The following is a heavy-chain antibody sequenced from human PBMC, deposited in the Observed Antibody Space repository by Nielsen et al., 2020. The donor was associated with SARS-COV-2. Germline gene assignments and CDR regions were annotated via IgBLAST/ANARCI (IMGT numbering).Heavy chain of an antibody. CDR3: AKDRGYRMVEAFDI. Sequence: GESLKISCAASGFTFSSYGMHWVRQAPGKGLEWVAVISYDGSNKYYADSVKGRFTISRDNSKNTLYLQMNSLRAEDTAVYYCAKDRGYRMVEAFDIWGQGTMVTVSS. CDR1: GFTFSSYG. D-gene: IGHD6-13*01. V-gene: IGHV3-30*18. CDR2: ISYDGSNK. J-gene: IGHJ3*02.